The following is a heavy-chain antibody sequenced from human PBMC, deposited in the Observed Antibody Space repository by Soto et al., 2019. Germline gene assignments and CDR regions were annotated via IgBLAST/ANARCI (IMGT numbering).Heavy chain of an antibody. D-gene: IGHD6-13*01. J-gene: IGHJ6*02. V-gene: IGHV3-43*01. Sequence: EVQLVESGGVVVQPGGSLRLSCAASGFTFDDYTMHWVRQAPGKGLEWVSLISWDGGTTYYADSVKGRFTISRDNSKTSLYLQMNSLRTEDTALYYCAKDSGGSSWWSGSYYAMDVWGQATTVTVSS. CDR3: AKDSGGSSWWSGSYYAMDV. CDR2: ISWDGGTT. CDR1: GFTFDDYT.